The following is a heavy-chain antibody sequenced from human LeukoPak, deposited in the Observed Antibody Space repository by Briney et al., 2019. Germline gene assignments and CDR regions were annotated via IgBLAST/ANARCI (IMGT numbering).Heavy chain of an antibody. V-gene: IGHV3-9*01. CDR1: GFTLDDYA. D-gene: IGHD3-10*01. J-gene: IGHJ4*02. Sequence: GGSLRLSCAASGFTLDDYAMHWVRQAPGKGLEWVSGISWNSGSIGYADSVKGRFTISRDNAKNSLYLQMNSLRAEDTALYYCAKDIFTMVRGVVDYWGQGTLVTVSS. CDR2: ISWNSGSI. CDR3: AKDIFTMVRGVVDY.